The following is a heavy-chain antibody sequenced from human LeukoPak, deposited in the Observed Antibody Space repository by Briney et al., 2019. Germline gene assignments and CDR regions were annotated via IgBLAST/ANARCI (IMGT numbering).Heavy chain of an antibody. CDR1: GGSISSYY. Sequence: PSETLSLTCTVSGGSISSYYWSWIRQPPGKGLEWIGRIYYSGSTYYNPSLKSRVTTSVDTSKNQFSLKLSSVTAADTAVYYCARQPSSSYQPLDYWGQGTLVTVSS. D-gene: IGHD6-13*01. CDR3: ARQPSSSYQPLDY. J-gene: IGHJ4*02. CDR2: IYYSGST. V-gene: IGHV4-39*01.